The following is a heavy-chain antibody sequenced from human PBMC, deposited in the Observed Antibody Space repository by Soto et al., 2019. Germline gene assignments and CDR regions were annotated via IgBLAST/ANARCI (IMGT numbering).Heavy chain of an antibody. CDR2: MNPNSGTT. V-gene: IGHV1-8*01. J-gene: IGHJ4*02. CDR1: GYTFTSYD. CDR3: AREISGSYRFDY. Sequence: QVQLVQSGAEVKKPGASVKVSCKASGYTFTSYDINWVRQATGQGLEWMGWMNPNSGTTGYAQKFQGRVTMTRNTSITTAYMEMSSLRSEDTAVYYCAREISGSYRFDYWGQGTLVTVSS. D-gene: IGHD1-26*01.